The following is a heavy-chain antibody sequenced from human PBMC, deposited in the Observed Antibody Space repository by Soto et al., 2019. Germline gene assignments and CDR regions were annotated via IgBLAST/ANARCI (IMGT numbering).Heavy chain of an antibody. CDR2: ISHSGST. CDR1: GAHINSGCFN. J-gene: IGHJ6*02. CDR3: PTIRVYGCLAG. V-gene: IGHV4-31*03. D-gene: IGHD6-13*01. Sequence: SETLPLTGSVCGAHINSGCFNWTWIRQHAGKGLEWLGYISHSGSTDYNPSLKSRLSISGDTSKNHFSLTLTSVTAADAAVYYSPTIRVYGCLAGLGQRTTLTVCS.